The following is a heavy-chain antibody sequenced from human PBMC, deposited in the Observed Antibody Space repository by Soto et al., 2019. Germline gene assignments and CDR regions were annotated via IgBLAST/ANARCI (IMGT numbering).Heavy chain of an antibody. CDR3: AGGGGQWLVRGLVRYYGMDV. D-gene: IGHD6-19*01. CDR2: IIPIFGTA. CDR1: GGTFSSYA. Sequence: QVQLVQSGAEVKKPGSSVKVSCKASGGTFSSYAIIWVRQAPGQGLEWMGGIIPIFGTANYAQKFQGRVTITADKTTSRAYMGLSSRGAEDTAVYSCAGGGGQWLVRGLVRYYGMDVWGQGTTVTVSS. V-gene: IGHV1-69*06. J-gene: IGHJ6*02.